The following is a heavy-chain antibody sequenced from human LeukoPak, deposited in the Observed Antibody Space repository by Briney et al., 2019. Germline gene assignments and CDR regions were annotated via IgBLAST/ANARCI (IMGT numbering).Heavy chain of an antibody. D-gene: IGHD1-26*01. V-gene: IGHV3-48*01. J-gene: IGHJ6*03. CDR1: GFTFSSYS. Sequence: QPGGSLRLSCAASGFTFSSYSMNWVRQAPGKGLEWVSYISSSSSTIYYADSVKGRFTISRDNAKNSLYLQMNSLRAEDTAVYYCARAYSGSYYYYMDVWGEGTTVTVSS. CDR2: ISSSSSTI. CDR3: ARAYSGSYYYYMDV.